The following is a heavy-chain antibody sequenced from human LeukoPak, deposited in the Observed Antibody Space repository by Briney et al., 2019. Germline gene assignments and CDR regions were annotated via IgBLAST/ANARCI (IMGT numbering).Heavy chain of an antibody. D-gene: IGHD2-8*01. CDR2: MYYTGKT. V-gene: IGHV4-39*07. Sequence: SETLSLTCTVSGGSISSRSYSWGWIRQPPGKGLEWIGSMYYTGKTDYNPSLKCRLTMSVDTSKNQFSLKLSSVTAADTAVYFCAKGYTNGVNQEVWLDPWGQGTLVTVSS. J-gene: IGHJ5*02. CDR3: AKGYTNGVNQEVWLDP. CDR1: GGSISSRSYS.